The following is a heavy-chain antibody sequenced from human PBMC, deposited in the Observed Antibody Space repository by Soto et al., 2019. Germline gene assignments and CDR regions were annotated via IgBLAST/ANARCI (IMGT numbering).Heavy chain of an antibody. CDR1: SGSICSGGYS. V-gene: IGHV4-30-2*01. Sequence: SETLSLTCAVSSGSICSGGYSWSWIRQPPGKGLEWNGYIYHSGSTYYNPSLKSRVTISVDRSKNQFSLKLSSVTAADTAVYYCARVPGPWGQGTLVTVSS. CDR3: ARVPGP. J-gene: IGHJ5*02. CDR2: IYHSGST.